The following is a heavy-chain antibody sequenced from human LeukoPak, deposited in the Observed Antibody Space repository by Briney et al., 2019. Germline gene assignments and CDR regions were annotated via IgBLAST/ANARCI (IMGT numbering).Heavy chain of an antibody. Sequence: GGSLRLSCAASGFTFSSYGMHWVRQAPGKGLEWVAVISYDGSNKYYADSVKGRFTISRDNSKNTLYLQMNSLRAEDTAVYCCAKEGHYYGSGSYRGYYYGMDAWGKGTTVTVSS. J-gene: IGHJ6*04. CDR2: ISYDGSNK. D-gene: IGHD3-10*01. CDR1: GFTFSSYG. V-gene: IGHV3-30*18. CDR3: AKEGHYYGSGSYRGYYYGMDA.